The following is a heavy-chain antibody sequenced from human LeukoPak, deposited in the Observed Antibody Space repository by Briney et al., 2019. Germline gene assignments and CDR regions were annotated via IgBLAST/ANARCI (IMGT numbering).Heavy chain of an antibody. Sequence: SETLSLTCTVSDGSIISSSYYWGWIRQPPGKGLEWIGSIYYSGSTYYNPSLKSRVTISVDTSKNQFSLKLSSVTAADTAVYYCAGFGESYYYYMDVWGKGTTVTISS. CDR3: AGFGESYYYYMDV. CDR1: DGSIISSSYY. J-gene: IGHJ6*03. V-gene: IGHV4-39*01. CDR2: IYYSGST. D-gene: IGHD3-10*01.